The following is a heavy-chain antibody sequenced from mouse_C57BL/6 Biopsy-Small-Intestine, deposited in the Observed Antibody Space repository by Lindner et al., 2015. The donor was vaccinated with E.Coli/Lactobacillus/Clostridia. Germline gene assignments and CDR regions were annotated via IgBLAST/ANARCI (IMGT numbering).Heavy chain of an antibody. CDR3: AREDYGSSYGWYFDV. V-gene: IGHV5-17*01. Sequence: VQLQESGGGLVKPGGSLKLSCAASGFTFSDYGMHWVRQAPETGLEWVAYITSGSSTIYYADTVKGRFTISRDNAKNTLFLQMTSLRSGDTAMYYCAREDYGSSYGWYFDVWGTGTTVTVSS. D-gene: IGHD1-1*01. CDR2: ITSGSSTI. CDR1: GFTFSDYG. J-gene: IGHJ1*03.